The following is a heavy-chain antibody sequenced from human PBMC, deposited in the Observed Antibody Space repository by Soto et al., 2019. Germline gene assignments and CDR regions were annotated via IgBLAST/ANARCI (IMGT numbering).Heavy chain of an antibody. J-gene: IGHJ4*02. V-gene: IGHV4-59*08. D-gene: IGHD2-15*01. CDR2: IYYSGST. CDR1: GGSISSYY. Sequence: SETLSLTCTVSGGSISSYYWSWIRQPPGKGLEWIGYIYYSGSTNYNPSLKSRVTISVDTSKNQFSLKLSSVTAADTAVYYCARHRGQRSPLVMVDYWGQGTLVTVSS. CDR3: ARHRGQRSPLVMVDY.